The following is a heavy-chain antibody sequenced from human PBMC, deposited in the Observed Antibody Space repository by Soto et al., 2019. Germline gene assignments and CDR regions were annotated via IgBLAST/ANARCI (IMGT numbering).Heavy chain of an antibody. CDR2: IYYSGNT. D-gene: IGHD6-6*01. CDR1: SASLSSSTYY. V-gene: IGHV4-39*01. CDR3: ASSSPFHY. Sequence: QLQLQESGPGLVKPSETLSLTCSVSSASLSSSTYYWSWIRQPPGRGPEWIGSIYYSGNTYYKPSLKSRVIISIATSRNQFSLKLTSVTAADTGVYYCASSSPFHYWGPGILVTVSS. J-gene: IGHJ4*02.